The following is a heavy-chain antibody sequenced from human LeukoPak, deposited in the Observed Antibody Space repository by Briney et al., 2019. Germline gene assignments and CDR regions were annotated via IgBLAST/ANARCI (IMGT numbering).Heavy chain of an antibody. CDR1: GFTFSSYS. CDR3: ARGGAAAGIDAFDI. J-gene: IGHJ3*02. Sequence: GGSLTLSCAASGFTFSSYSMNWVRQAPGKGLEWVSSISGSSSYIYYADSEKGRFTISRDNAKNSLYLQMNSLRAEDTAVYYCARGGAAAGIDAFDIWGQGTMVTVSS. V-gene: IGHV3-21*01. D-gene: IGHD6-25*01. CDR2: ISGSSSYI.